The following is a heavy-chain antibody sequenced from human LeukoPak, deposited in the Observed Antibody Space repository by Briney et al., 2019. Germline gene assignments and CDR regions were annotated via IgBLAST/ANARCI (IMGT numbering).Heavy chain of an antibody. Sequence: GASVKVSCKASGHTFTSYYMHWVRQAPGQGLEWMGIINPSGGSTSYAQKFQGRVTMTRDTSTSTVYMELSSLRSEDTAVYYCARERAVLDAFDIRGQGTMVTVSS. CDR1: GHTFTSYY. V-gene: IGHV1-46*01. J-gene: IGHJ3*02. CDR2: INPSGGST. D-gene: IGHD6-19*01. CDR3: ARERAVLDAFDI.